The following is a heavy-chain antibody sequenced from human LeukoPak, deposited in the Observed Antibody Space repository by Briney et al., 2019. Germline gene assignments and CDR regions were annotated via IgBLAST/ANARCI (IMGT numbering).Heavy chain of an antibody. J-gene: IGHJ4*02. CDR2: IRSKAYRGTT. CDR1: GFNFGDHA. Sequence: GGSLRLSCTTSGFNFGDHAMTWVRQAPGKGLEWVGFIRSKAYRGTTEYAASVKGRFTISRDDSKSVVYLQMNSLRAEDTAVYYCAGGDGYSWWGQGTLVTVSS. D-gene: IGHD2-21*01. V-gene: IGHV3-49*04. CDR3: AGGDGYSW.